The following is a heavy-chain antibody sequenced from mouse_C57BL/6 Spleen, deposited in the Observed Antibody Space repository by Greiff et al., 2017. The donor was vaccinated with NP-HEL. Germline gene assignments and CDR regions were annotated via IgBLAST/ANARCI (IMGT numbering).Heavy chain of an antibody. D-gene: IGHD1-1*01. CDR2: IYPGDGDT. CDR3: ARWVYYYGSSYEGFDD. V-gene: IGHV1-82*01. CDR1: GYAFSSSW. Sequence: QVQLQQSGPELVKPGASVKISCKASGYAFSSSWMNWVKQRPGKGLEWIGRIYPGDGDTNYNGKFKGKATLTADKSSSTAYMQLSSLTSEDSAVYFCARWVYYYGSSYEGFDDWGKGTTLTVAS. J-gene: IGHJ2*01.